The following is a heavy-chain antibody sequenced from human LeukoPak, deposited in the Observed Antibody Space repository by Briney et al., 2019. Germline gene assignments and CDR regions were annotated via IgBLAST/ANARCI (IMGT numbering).Heavy chain of an antibody. CDR3: ARFGYVAAVDV. Sequence: PGGSLRLSCAASGFSFSAYWMTWVRQAPGTGLEWVANINPAGSETYYVDPVKGRFSISRDNAKNLVYLQMNSLRDEDTAVYHCARFGYVAAVDVWGQGTPVTVSS. CDR2: INPAGSET. V-gene: IGHV3-7*01. D-gene: IGHD2-15*01. CDR1: GFSFSAYW. J-gene: IGHJ4*02.